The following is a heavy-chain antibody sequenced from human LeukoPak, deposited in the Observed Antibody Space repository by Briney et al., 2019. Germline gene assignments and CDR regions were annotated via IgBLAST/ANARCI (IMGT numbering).Heavy chain of an antibody. J-gene: IGHJ5*02. CDR1: GYTFTSYG. CDR3: ARQGGTTVTLNWFDP. V-gene: IGHV1-18*01. Sequence: ASVNVSCKPSGYTFTSYGISWVRQAPGQGLEWMGWMCAYNGNTNYAQKFQGRVTMTRDTSTSTVYMELSSLRSEDTAVYYCARQGGTTVTLNWFDPWGQGTLVTVSS. D-gene: IGHD4-17*01. CDR2: MCAYNGNT.